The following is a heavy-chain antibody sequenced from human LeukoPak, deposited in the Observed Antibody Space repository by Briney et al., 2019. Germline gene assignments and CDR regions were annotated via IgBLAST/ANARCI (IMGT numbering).Heavy chain of an antibody. CDR2: ISSASNTI. CDR1: GFTFSSYS. D-gene: IGHD3-10*01. V-gene: IGHV3-48*01. CDR3: ARDGWFGDYNWFDP. J-gene: IGHJ5*02. Sequence: GESLRLSCAASGFTFSSYSMNWFRQAPGKGLEWVSYISSASNTIYYADSVKGRFTISRDNAKNSLYLQMNSLRAEDTVMYYCARDGWFGDYNWFDPWGQGTLVTVSS.